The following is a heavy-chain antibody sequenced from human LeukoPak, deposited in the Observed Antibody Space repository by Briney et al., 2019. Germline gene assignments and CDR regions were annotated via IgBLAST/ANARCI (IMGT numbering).Heavy chain of an antibody. CDR1: GLTFNKYW. V-gene: IGHV3-7*01. CDR3: AKAESDSSGYTNWFDP. CDR2: INQDGSEK. D-gene: IGHD3-22*01. J-gene: IGHJ5*02. Sequence: GGSLRLSCEASGLTFNKYWMTWVRQAPGKGLEWVANINQDGSEKNYVDSVKGRFTISRDNAKNSLSLRMNSLSAEDTAVYYCAKAESDSSGYTNWFDPWGQGTLVTVSS.